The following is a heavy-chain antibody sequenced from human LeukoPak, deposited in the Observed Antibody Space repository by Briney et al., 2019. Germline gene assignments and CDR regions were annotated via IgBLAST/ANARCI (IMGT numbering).Heavy chain of an antibody. J-gene: IGHJ4*02. Sequence: PGGSLRLSCAASGFTFSSYGMHWVRQAPGKGLEWVAVISYDGSNKYYADSVKGRFTISRDNSKNTLYLQMNSLRAEDTAVYYCAKAQKRGVGATDGFDYWGQGTLVTVSS. D-gene: IGHD1-26*01. CDR1: GFTFSSYG. CDR2: ISYDGSNK. CDR3: AKAQKRGVGATDGFDY. V-gene: IGHV3-30*18.